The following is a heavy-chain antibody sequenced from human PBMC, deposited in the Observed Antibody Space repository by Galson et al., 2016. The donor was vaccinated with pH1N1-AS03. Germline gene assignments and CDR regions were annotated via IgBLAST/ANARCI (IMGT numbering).Heavy chain of an antibody. D-gene: IGHD3-10*01. J-gene: IGHJ6*02. Sequence: SVKASCKASGYIFTGFYVNWVRQAPGQGLEWMGWINTDSGVTNYAQKFEAWVTMTRDTSVSTAYMELHGLKSDDTAVYYCARDPRGPCSSATCPTTYYFGMDVWGQGTTVIVSS. CDR1: GYIFTGFY. CDR3: ARDPRGPCSSATCPTTYYFGMDV. V-gene: IGHV1-2*04. CDR2: INTDSGVT.